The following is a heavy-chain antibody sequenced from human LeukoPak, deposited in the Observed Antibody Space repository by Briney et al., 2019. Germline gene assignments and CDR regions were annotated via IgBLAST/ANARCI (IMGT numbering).Heavy chain of an antibody. CDR2: IYHSGST. J-gene: IGHJ3*02. Sequence: NPSETLSLTCAVSGYSISSGYYWGWIRQPPGKGLEWIGSIYHSGSTYYNPSLKSRVTMSVDTSKNQFSLKLSSVTAADTAVYYCARVGAVDAFDIWGQGTMVTVSS. CDR3: ARVGAVDAFDI. V-gene: IGHV4-38-2*01. CDR1: GYSISSGYY.